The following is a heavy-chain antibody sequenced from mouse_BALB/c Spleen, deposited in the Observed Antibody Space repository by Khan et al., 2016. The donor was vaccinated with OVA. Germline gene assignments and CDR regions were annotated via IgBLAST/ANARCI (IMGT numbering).Heavy chain of an antibody. CDR1: GYTFTDYY. V-gene: IGHV1-77*01. D-gene: IGHD1-2*01. Sequence: QVQLQQSGAELARPGASVKLSCKASGYTFTDYYINWVKQRTGQGLEWIGEISPGSGDTYYNERFKGKATLTADKSSSTAYMQLSSMTSDASAVYFCGRMNYFSYAFAYWSPGTLVTVSA. J-gene: IGHJ3*01. CDR3: GRMNYFSYAFAY. CDR2: ISPGSGDT.